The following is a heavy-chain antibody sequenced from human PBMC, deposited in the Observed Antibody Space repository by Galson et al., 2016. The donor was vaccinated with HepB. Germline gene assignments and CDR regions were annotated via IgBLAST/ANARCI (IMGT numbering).Heavy chain of an antibody. CDR3: AKWGRGWYHFDI. CDR2: ISIDGTKT. V-gene: IGHV3-30*04. J-gene: IGHJ4*02. Sequence: SLRLSCAASGFTFSSYGMHWVRQAPGKGLEWVAVISIDGTKTYYADSVKGRFTISRDSSRNTLSLHLNSLRVEDTAVYYCAKWGRGWYHFDIWGQGTLVRVSS. CDR1: GFTFSSYG. D-gene: IGHD6-19*01.